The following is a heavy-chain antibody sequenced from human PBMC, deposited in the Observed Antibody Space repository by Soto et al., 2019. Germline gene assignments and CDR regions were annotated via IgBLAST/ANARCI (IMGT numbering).Heavy chain of an antibody. CDR1: GLSFSNAW. CDR2: IRSKTDGGTV. Sequence: EVQLVESGGGLVKPGESLRLSCAASGLSFSNAWMNWVRQAPGKGLEWVGQIRSKTDGGTVFYPAPVKGRFIISRDDSTNTLYLPMNSLTTEDTAVYYCTTAHPRGPDYWGRGTLVTVSS. D-gene: IGHD5-12*01. V-gene: IGHV3-15*01. CDR3: TTAHPRGPDY. J-gene: IGHJ4*02.